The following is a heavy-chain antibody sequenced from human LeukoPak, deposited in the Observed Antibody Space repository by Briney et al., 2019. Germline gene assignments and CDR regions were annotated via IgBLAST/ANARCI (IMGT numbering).Heavy chain of an antibody. J-gene: IGHJ4*02. CDR2: IYPGDSDT. D-gene: IGHD6-19*01. Sequence: GESLQISCKGSGYRFTTQWIGWVRQMSGKGLEWMGSIYPGDSDTRYSPSFQGQVIISADKSISTAYLQWSSLKASDTAMYYCARQNSGFDHWGQGTLVTVSS. V-gene: IGHV5-51*01. CDR1: GYRFTTQW. CDR3: ARQNSGFDH.